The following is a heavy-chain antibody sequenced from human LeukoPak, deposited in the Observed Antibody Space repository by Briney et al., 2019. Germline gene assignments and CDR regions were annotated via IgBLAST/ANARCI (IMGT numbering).Heavy chain of an antibody. V-gene: IGHV1-8*02. D-gene: IGHD3-3*01. CDR1: GYTFTSYY. J-gene: IGHJ6*02. Sequence: ASVKVSCKASGYTFTSYYMHWVRQAPGQGLEWMGIINPNNGNTGYAQKFQGRVTMTRNTSISTAYMELSSLRSEDTAVYYCARGTHDFWSGYLYYYGMDVWGQGTTVTVSS. CDR3: ARGTHDFWSGYLYYYGMDV. CDR2: INPNNGNT.